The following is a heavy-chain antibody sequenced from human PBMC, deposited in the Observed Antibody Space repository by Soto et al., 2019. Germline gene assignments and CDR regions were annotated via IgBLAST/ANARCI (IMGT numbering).Heavy chain of an antibody. CDR1: GFTFSDYY. Sequence: QVQLVESGGGLVKPGGSLRLSCAASGFTFSDYYMSWIRQAPGKGLEWVSYISSSRSYINYADSVKGRFTISRDNAKNSLYLQMNSLRVEDTAVYYCARAYCSSTSCHDYWGQGTLVTVSS. CDR2: ISSSRSYI. J-gene: IGHJ4*02. D-gene: IGHD2-2*01. CDR3: ARAYCSSTSCHDY. V-gene: IGHV3-11*05.